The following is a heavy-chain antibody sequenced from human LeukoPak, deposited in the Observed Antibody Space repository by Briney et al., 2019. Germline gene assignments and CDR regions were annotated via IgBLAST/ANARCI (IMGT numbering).Heavy chain of an antibody. CDR1: GFTVSSNY. J-gene: IGHJ4*02. CDR2: INSGGST. Sequence: GGSLRLSCAASGFTVSSNYMSWVRQPPGKGLEWVSVINSGGSTNYADSVKDRFTISRDNSKNTLYLQMSSLRAEDTAVYYCARDLFHWGQGTLVTVSS. D-gene: IGHD2-21*01. CDR3: ARDLFH. V-gene: IGHV3-53*01.